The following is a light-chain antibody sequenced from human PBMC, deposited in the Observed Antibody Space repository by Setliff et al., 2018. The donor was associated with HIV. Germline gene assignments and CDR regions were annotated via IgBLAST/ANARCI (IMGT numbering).Light chain of an antibody. CDR1: SSNIGVNV. CDR2: NNY. CDR3: AVWDNGLKGYV. J-gene: IGLJ1*01. V-gene: IGLV1-44*01. Sequence: QSALSRPPSASGTPGQTVTISCSGSSSNIGVNVVNWYQHLPGTSPKLLIYNNYQRPSGVPDRFSGSKSGSSGSLAISGLQSEDEADYYCAVWDNGLKGYVFGTGTKVTVL.